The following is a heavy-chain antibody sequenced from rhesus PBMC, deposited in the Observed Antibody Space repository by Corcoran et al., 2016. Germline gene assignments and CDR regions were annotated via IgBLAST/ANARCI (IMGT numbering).Heavy chain of an antibody. Sequence: EVQLVETGGGLVQPGGSLKLSCAASGFTFSSYGMSWVRQAPGKGLGGVSAINSGGGSTYYADSVKGRFTISRDNSKNTLSLQMDSLRAEDTAVYYCAKTRGWKDAFDFWGQGLRVTVSS. V-gene: IGHV3S5*01. D-gene: IGHD6-31*01. CDR2: INSGGGST. CDR3: AKTRGWKDAFDF. CDR1: GFTFSSYG. J-gene: IGHJ3*01.